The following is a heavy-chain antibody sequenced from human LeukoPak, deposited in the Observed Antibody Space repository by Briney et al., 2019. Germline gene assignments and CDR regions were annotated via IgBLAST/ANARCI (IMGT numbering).Heavy chain of an antibody. Sequence: PGGSLRLSCAASGFTFSSYSMNWVRQAPGKGLEWVSYISSSSSTIYYADSVKGRFTISRDNAKNSLYLQMNSLRAEDTAVYYCARKTTDYYYYYIDVWGKGTTVTVSS. CDR3: ARKTTDYYYYYIDV. D-gene: IGHD1-14*01. V-gene: IGHV3-48*04. CDR2: ISSSSSTI. CDR1: GFTFSSYS. J-gene: IGHJ6*03.